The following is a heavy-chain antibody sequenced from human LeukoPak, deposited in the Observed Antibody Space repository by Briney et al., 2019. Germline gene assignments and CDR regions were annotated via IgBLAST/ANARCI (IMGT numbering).Heavy chain of an antibody. D-gene: IGHD3-10*01. Sequence: PGGSRRLSGQAPGLTLRSFRINWVRQPPGKGLEWVSIISNSGTITSYAASVKGRFTISRDNSKNTVYLQMNSLRAEDTALYYCATESFHYWGQGTLVAVSS. CDR2: ISNSGTIT. V-gene: IGHV3-23*01. CDR3: ATESFHY. J-gene: IGHJ4*02. CDR1: GLTLRSFR.